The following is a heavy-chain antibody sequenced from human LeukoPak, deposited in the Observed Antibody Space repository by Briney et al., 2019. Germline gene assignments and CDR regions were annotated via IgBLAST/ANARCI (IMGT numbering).Heavy chain of an antibody. CDR3: ARESIVVVPTTMDDASDI. J-gene: IGHJ3*02. CDR2: IKQDGSEQ. D-gene: IGHD2-2*01. V-gene: IGHV3-7*01. Sequence: GGSLRLSCAASGFTFTDYSMNWVRQAPGKGLEWVANIKQDGSEQFYLDSVKGRFTISRDNAKNALYLQMHSLRVEDTAVYYCARESIVVVPTTMDDASDIWGQGTMVTVSS. CDR1: GFTFTDYS.